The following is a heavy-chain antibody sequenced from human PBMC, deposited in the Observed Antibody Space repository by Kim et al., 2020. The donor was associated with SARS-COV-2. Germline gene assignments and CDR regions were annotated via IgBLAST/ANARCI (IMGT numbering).Heavy chain of an antibody. CDR3: ATDVWGGAPGTAATGAFDI. CDR1: GYSLSELS. J-gene: IGHJ3*02. Sequence: ASVKVSCKVSGYSLSELSIHWVRQAPGKGLEWMGGHDHEYDKTFHAQKFQGRLTMTEDTTADTVYMELSRLRSDDTAVYYCATDVWGGAPGTAATGAFDIWGQGTVVTVSS. V-gene: IGHV1-24*01. CDR2: HDHEYDKT. D-gene: IGHD1-1*01.